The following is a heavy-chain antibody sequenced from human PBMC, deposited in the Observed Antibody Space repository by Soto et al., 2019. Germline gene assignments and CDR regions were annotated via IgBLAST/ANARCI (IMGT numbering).Heavy chain of an antibody. Sequence: QVQLVESGGGVVQPGRSLRLSCAASGFTFSSYDMHWVRQAPGKGLEWVAVISYDGSNKYYADSVKGRFTISRDNSKNTLYLQMNSLRAEDTAVYYCAKSPKFYDFWSGGFDYWGQGTLVTVSS. CDR2: ISYDGSNK. CDR1: GFTFSSYD. CDR3: AKSPKFYDFWSGGFDY. J-gene: IGHJ4*02. V-gene: IGHV3-30*18. D-gene: IGHD3-3*01.